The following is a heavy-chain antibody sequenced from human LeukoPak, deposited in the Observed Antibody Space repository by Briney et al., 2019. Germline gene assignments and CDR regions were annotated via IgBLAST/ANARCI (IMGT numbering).Heavy chain of an antibody. CDR1: GFTFSSYS. D-gene: IGHD2-15*01. CDR2: ISSSSYI. Sequence: GGSLRLSCAASGFTFSSYSMNWVRQAPGKGLEWVSSISSSSYIYYADSVKGRFTISRDNAKNSLYLQMNSLRAEDTAVYYCAKDGPDIVVVVAAVYYYYGMDVWGQGTTVTVSS. V-gene: IGHV3-21*01. J-gene: IGHJ6*02. CDR3: AKDGPDIVVVVAAVYYYYGMDV.